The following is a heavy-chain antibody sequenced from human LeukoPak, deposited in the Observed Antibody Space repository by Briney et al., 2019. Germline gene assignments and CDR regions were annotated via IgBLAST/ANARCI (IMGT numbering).Heavy chain of an antibody. Sequence: ASVKVSCKASGYTFTSYGISWVRQAPGQGLEWMGIINPSGGSTSYAQKFQGRVTMTRDMSTSTVYMELSNLRSEDTAVYYCARDGREMATITSAFDIWGQGTMVTVSS. CDR3: ARDGREMATITSAFDI. V-gene: IGHV1-46*01. CDR2: INPSGGST. D-gene: IGHD5-24*01. J-gene: IGHJ3*02. CDR1: GYTFTSYG.